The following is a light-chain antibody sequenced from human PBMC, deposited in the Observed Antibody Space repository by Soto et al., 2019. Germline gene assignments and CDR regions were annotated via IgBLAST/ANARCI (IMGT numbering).Light chain of an antibody. Sequence: QSALTQPASVSGSPGQSITISCTGTSSDVGGYNYVSWYQQHPGKAPKLMIYEVSKRPSGVPDRFSGSKSGNTASLTVSGLQAEDEADYYCSSYTTSNTRQIVFGTGTKVTVL. CDR2: EVS. CDR1: SSDVGGYNY. CDR3: SSYTTSNTRQIV. J-gene: IGLJ1*01. V-gene: IGLV2-14*01.